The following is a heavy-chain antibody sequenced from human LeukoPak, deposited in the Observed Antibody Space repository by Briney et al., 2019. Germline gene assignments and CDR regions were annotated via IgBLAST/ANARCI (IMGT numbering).Heavy chain of an antibody. J-gene: IGHJ4*02. CDR3: ARRGDSYGRFDY. CDR1: GYSFTTYW. Sequence: GESLKISCKASGYSFTTYWIGWVRQMPGKGLEWMGIIFPADSDTRYSPSFQGQVTVSADKSITTAYLQWSSLKASDTAMYYCARRGDSYGRFDYWGQGILVTVSS. V-gene: IGHV5-51*01. CDR2: IFPADSDT. D-gene: IGHD5-18*01.